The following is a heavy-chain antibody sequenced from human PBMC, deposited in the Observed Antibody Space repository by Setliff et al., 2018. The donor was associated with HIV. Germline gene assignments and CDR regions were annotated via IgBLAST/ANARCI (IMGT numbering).Heavy chain of an antibody. D-gene: IGHD3-10*01. Sequence: SETLSLTCTVSGGSISSNSYYWGWIRQSPGKGLEWIGSVSYSGSTYYNPSLKSRVTISVDTSKNQFSLTLTCVTAADTAVYYCAKTNGENDWGQGTLVTVSS. CDR3: AKTNGEND. CDR2: VSYSGST. CDR1: GGSISSNSYY. J-gene: IGHJ4*02. V-gene: IGHV4-39*07.